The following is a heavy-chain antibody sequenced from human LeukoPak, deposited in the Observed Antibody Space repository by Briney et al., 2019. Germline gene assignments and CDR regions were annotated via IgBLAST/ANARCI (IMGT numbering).Heavy chain of an antibody. CDR1: GGSFSGYY. Sequence: PSETLSLTCAVYGGSFSGYYWSWIRQPPGKGLEWIGEINHSGSTNYNPSLKSRVTISVVTSKNQFSLKLSSVTAADTAVYYCARAIAAPVFFDYWGQGTLVTVSS. D-gene: IGHD6-13*01. CDR2: INHSGST. V-gene: IGHV4-34*01. CDR3: ARAIAAPVFFDY. J-gene: IGHJ4*02.